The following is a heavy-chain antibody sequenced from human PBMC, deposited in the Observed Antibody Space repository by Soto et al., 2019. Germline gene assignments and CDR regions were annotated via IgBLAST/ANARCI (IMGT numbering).Heavy chain of an antibody. CDR2: IDSSGVNT. Sequence: AGSLRFSCAASRYTFKSHRLSSVRQAPGRGLVWVTTIDSSGVNTQSADSVKGRVTISRDNSRNTLHLQMHDLRADDTALYYCVSWVSAHFDYWVHGTVSTYSS. D-gene: IGHD3-16*01. J-gene: IGHJ4*01. CDR3: VSWVSAHFDY. V-gene: IGHV3-23*01. CDR1: RYTFKSHR.